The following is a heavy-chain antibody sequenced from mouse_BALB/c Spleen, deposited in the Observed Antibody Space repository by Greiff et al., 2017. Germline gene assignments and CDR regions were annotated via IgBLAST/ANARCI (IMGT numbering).Heavy chain of an antibody. V-gene: IGHV3-8*02. Sequence: EVKLVESGPSLVKPSQTLSLTCSVTGDSITSGYWNWIRKFPGNKLEYMGYISYSGSTYYNPSLKSRISITRDTSKNQYYLQLNSVTTEDTATYYCARKGRDGGITTDWYFDVWGAGTTVTVSS. CDR1: GDSITSGY. J-gene: IGHJ1*01. CDR3: ARKGRDGGITTDWYFDV. CDR2: ISYSGST. D-gene: IGHD2-4*01.